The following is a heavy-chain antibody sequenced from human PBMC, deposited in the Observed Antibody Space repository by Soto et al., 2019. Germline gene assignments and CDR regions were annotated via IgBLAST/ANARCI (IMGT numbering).Heavy chain of an antibody. J-gene: IGHJ5*02. CDR3: TRSGGYSYNLAFDH. CDR1: GGTFNSYT. V-gene: IGHV1-69*06. D-gene: IGHD5-18*01. CDR2: IIPVYGRS. Sequence: QEQLVQSGAEVKKPGSSVKVSCKASGGTFNSYTINWVRLAPGQGLEWMGAIIPVYGRSTYAQMFQGRVTFTADKSTTTIYMELSSLRSDDTAVYFCTRSGGYSYNLAFDHWGQGTLVTVSS.